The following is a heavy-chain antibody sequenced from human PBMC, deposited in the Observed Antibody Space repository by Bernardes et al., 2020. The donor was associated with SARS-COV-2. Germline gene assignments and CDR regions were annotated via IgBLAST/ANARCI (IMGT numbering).Heavy chain of an antibody. D-gene: IGHD5-18*01. J-gene: IGHJ6*02. CDR1: RFTFGDYA. Sequence: SLRLSCSASRFTFGDYAMSWFRQAPGKGLEWVGFIRSKAYGETTEYAASVKGRFTISRDDPKNIAFLQMNSLKTEDTAIYFCARVPDTAMAPYYYYYVMDVWGQGTTVTVSS. V-gene: IGHV3-49*03. CDR2: IRSKAYGETT. CDR3: ARVPDTAMAPYYYYYVMDV.